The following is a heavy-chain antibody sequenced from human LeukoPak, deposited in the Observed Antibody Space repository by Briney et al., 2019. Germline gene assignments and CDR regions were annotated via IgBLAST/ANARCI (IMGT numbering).Heavy chain of an antibody. Sequence: SETLSLTCTVAVGSISSYYWSWIRQPAGKGLEWIRYSYYSGSTNYNPSLKSRVTISVDTSKNQFSLKLSSVTAADTAVYYCAREGVEGSGNVWELPYYYYYYMDVWGKGTTVTISS. CDR2: SYYSGST. CDR3: AREGVEGSGNVWELPYYYYYYMDV. D-gene: IGHD1-26*01. J-gene: IGHJ6*03. CDR1: VGSISSYY. V-gene: IGHV4-59*01.